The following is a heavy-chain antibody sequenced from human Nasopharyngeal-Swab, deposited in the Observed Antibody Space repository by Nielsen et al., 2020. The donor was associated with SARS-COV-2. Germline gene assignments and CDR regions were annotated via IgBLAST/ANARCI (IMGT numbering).Heavy chain of an antibody. Sequence: GESLKISCAASGFTFSSYGMHWVRQAPGKGLEWVAVIWYDGSNKYYADSVKGRFTISRDNSKNTLYLQMNSLRAEDTAVYYCARGTYYYDSPVLINRFDPWGQGTLVTVSS. CDR3: ARGTYYYDSPVLINRFDP. J-gene: IGHJ5*02. CDR2: IWYDGSNK. CDR1: GFTFSSYG. D-gene: IGHD3-22*01. V-gene: IGHV3-33*01.